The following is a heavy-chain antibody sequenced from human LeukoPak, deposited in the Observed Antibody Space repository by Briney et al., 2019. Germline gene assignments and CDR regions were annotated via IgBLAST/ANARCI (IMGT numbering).Heavy chain of an antibody. CDR2: IIPMLDIQ. J-gene: IGHJ6*02. CDR3: ARPSGYEKEHGMDV. V-gene: IGHV1-69*04. D-gene: IGHD5-12*01. Sequence: SVKVSCKASGGTFSSYVITWVRQAPGQGLEWMGRIIPMLDIQNYAQKFQGRVTITADKSTSTAYMELSSLRSEDTAVYYCARPSGYEKEHGMDVWGQGTTVTVSS. CDR1: GGTFSSYV.